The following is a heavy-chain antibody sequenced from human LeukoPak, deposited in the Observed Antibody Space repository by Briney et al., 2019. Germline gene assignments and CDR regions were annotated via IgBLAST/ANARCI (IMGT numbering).Heavy chain of an antibody. D-gene: IGHD3-9*01. J-gene: IGHJ4*02. V-gene: IGHV2-5*01. Sequence: SGPTLVKPTQTLTLTCTFSGFSLSTSGVGVGWIRQPPGKALEWLALIYWNDDKRYSPSLKSRLTITKDTSKNQVVLTMTNMDPVDTATYYCAHISWTILTGYYPFDYWGQGTLVTASS. CDR3: AHISWTILTGYYPFDY. CDR2: IYWNDDK. CDR1: GFSLSTSGVG.